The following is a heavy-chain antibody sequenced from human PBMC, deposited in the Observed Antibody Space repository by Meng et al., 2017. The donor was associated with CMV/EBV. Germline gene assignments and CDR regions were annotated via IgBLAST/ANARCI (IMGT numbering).Heavy chain of an antibody. J-gene: IGHJ4*02. CDR2: ISSSSTI. Sequence: AGSLRLSCAASGFTFSSYSMNWVRQAPGKGLEWVSYISSSSTIYYADTVTGRLAITIYNATNSLYMQMNGLRAEDTAVYYCASEFGSSWSPDGYFDYWGQGTLVTVSS. CDR1: GFTFSSYS. V-gene: IGHV3-48*04. D-gene: IGHD6-13*01. CDR3: ASEFGSSWSPDGYFDY.